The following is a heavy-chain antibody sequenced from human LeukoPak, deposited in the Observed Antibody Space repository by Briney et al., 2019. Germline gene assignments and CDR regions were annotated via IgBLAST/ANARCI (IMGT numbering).Heavy chain of an antibody. CDR1: GYTFTSYY. J-gene: IGHJ4*02. V-gene: IGHV1-46*01. CDR2: INPSGGST. Sequence: SVKVSXXASGYTFTSYYMHWVRQAPGQGLEWMGIINPSGGSTSYAQKFQGRVTMTRDTSTSTVYMELSSLRSEDTAVYYCARGGERWLVGLDYWGQGTLVTVSS. CDR3: ARGGERWLVGLDY. D-gene: IGHD6-19*01.